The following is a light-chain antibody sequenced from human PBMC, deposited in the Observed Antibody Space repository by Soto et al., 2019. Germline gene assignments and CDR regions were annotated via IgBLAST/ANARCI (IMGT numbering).Light chain of an antibody. J-gene: IGKJ1*01. CDR1: QSISRN. CDR2: AAS. CDR3: QQYNNWPLT. V-gene: IGKV3-15*01. Sequence: EIGIAQSPATLSVSPGERATLSCRASQSISRNLAWYQQKPGQAPRLLIYAASTRATGLPARFSGSGSGTEFTLTISNLQSEDFAVYSCQQYNNWPLTFGQGTKVDIK.